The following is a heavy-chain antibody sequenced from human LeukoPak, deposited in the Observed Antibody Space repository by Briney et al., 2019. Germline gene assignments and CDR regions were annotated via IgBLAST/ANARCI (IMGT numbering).Heavy chain of an antibody. J-gene: IGHJ4*02. D-gene: IGHD2-2*01. CDR1: GASISSYY. Sequence: SETLSLTCTVSGASISSYYWTWIRQPAGKGLEWIGRIYTSGSTNYNPSLKSRVAMSVDASKNQFSLKLSSVTAADTAVYYCARLSADSSSSRGFDYWGQGTLVTVSS. V-gene: IGHV4-4*07. CDR3: ARLSADSSSSRGFDY. CDR2: IYTSGST.